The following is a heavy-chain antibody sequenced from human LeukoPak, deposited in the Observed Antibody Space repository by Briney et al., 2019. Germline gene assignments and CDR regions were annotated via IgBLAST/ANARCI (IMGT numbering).Heavy chain of an antibody. CDR3: ARDVDYYDSSGYTPFDY. CDR2: ISAYNGNT. J-gene: IGHJ4*02. V-gene: IGHV1-18*01. Sequence: ASVKVSCKASGYTFTSYGISWVQQAPGQGLEWMGWISAYNGNTNYAQKLQGRVTMTTDTSTSTAYMELRSLRSDDTAVYYCARDVDYYDSSGYTPFDYWGQGTLITVSS. D-gene: IGHD3-22*01. CDR1: GYTFTSYG.